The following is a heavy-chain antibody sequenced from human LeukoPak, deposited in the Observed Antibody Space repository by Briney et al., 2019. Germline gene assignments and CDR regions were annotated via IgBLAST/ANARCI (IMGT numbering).Heavy chain of an antibody. CDR3: AKDQQQLVLHYYYYGMDV. D-gene: IGHD6-13*01. Sequence: GGSLRLSCAASGFTFSSYAMSWVRQAPGKGLEWVSAIGGSGGSTYYADSVKGRFTISRDNSKNTLYLQMNSLRAEDTAVYYCAKDQQQLVLHYYYYGMDVWGKGTTVTVSS. J-gene: IGHJ6*04. CDR1: GFTFSSYA. CDR2: IGGSGGST. V-gene: IGHV3-23*01.